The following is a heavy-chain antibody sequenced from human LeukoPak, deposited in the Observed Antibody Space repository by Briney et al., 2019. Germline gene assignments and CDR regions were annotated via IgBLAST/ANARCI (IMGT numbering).Heavy chain of an antibody. Sequence: SETLSLTCAVYGGSFSGYYWCWIRQPPGKGLEWIGEINHSGSTNYNPSLKSRVTISVDTSKNQFSLKLSSVTAADTAVYYCAREYVVVVPAAIRYYYYYYMDVWGKGTTVTVSS. CDR1: GGSFSGYY. CDR3: AREYVVVVPAAIRYYYYYYMDV. V-gene: IGHV4-34*01. D-gene: IGHD2-2*02. CDR2: INHSGST. J-gene: IGHJ6*03.